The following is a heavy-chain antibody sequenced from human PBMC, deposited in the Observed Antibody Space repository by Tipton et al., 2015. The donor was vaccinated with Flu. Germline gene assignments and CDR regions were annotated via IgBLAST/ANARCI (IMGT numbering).Heavy chain of an antibody. V-gene: IGHV3-7*01. J-gene: IGHJ4*02. D-gene: IGHD3-3*01. CDR2: IKQDGSEI. CDR3: ARKTGSTILDY. CDR1: GFTFSGYW. Sequence: SLRLSCAASGFTFSGYWMSWVRQAPGKGLEWVGNIKQDGSEIYYVDSVKGRFTISRDNAKNSLYLQMNSLRAEDTAVYYCARKTGSTILDYWGQGTLVTVSS.